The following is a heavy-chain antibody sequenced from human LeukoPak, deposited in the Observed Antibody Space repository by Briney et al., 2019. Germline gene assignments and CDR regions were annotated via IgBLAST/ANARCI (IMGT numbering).Heavy chain of an antibody. CDR1: GYTFTSYD. J-gene: IGHJ6*02. Sequence: ASVTVSCTASGYTFTSYDINWVRQATGLGLEWMGWMNPNSGNTGYAQKFQGRVTMTRNTSISTAYMELSSLRSEDTAVYYCARLIGSSWHGYYYYYYGMDVWGQGTTVTVSS. D-gene: IGHD6-13*01. CDR2: MNPNSGNT. CDR3: ARLIGSSWHGYYYYYYGMDV. V-gene: IGHV1-8*01.